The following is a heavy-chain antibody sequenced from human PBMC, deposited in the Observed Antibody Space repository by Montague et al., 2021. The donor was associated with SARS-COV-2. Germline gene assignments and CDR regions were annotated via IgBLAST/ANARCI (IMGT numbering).Heavy chain of an antibody. Sequence: SETLSLTCGVYGGSFSGYFWTWIRQPPEKGLEWIGEINHSANTKYNPSLKSPVTISIDTSKNQFSLKMTSVTAADTATYYCASGIYPSGSYYNRYYYGLNIWGPGTTVIVSS. J-gene: IGHJ6*02. D-gene: IGHD3-10*01. CDR1: GGSFSGYF. CDR3: ASGIYPSGSYYNRYYYGLNI. CDR2: INHSANT. V-gene: IGHV4-34*01.